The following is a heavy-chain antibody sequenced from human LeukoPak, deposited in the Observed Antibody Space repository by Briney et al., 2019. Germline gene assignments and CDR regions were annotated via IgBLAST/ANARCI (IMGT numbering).Heavy chain of an antibody. D-gene: IGHD5-18*01. CDR1: GYSISSGYY. CDR3: ARPEYSYGYDAFDI. J-gene: IGHJ3*02. V-gene: IGHV4-38-2*02. CDR2: IYHSGST. Sequence: SETLSLTCTVSGYSISSGYYWGWIRQPPGKGLEWIGSIYHSGSTNYNPSLRSRVTISVDTSKNQFSLKLSSVTAADTAVYSCARPEYSYGYDAFDIWGQGTMVTVSS.